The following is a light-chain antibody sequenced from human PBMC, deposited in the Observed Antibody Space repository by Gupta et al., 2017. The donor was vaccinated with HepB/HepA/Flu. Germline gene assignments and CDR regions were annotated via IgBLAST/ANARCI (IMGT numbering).Light chain of an antibody. CDR1: QSISTW. V-gene: IGKV1-5*03. CDR3: QQYIYYMST. CDR2: KAS. J-gene: IGKJ2*01. Sequence: DIQMTQSPSTLSASVGDRVTITCRASQSISTWLAWYQQKPGKAPKLLIYKASSVESGVPSRFSGSGSGTEFTLTVSSLQPDDFATYYCQQYIYYMSTFGQGTKLEIK.